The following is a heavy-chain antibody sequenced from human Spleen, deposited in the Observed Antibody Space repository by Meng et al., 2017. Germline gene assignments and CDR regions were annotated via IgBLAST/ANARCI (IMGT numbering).Heavy chain of an antibody. CDR1: GFTVSHNY. CDR2: IYSGGST. V-gene: IGHV3-66*01. J-gene: IGHJ6*02. Sequence: GESLKISCAASGFTVSHNYMSWVRQAPGKGLEWVSVIYSGGSTYYADSVKGRFTISRDNAKNSLYLQMNSLRAEDTAVYYCGRDLEGRGDVWGQGTTVTVSS. CDR3: GRDLEGRGDV.